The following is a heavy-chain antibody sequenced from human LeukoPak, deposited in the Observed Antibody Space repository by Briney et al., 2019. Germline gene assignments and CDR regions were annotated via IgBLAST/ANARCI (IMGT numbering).Heavy chain of an antibody. J-gene: IGHJ4*02. Sequence: ASVKVSCKASGYIFTGYYIHWVRQAPGQGLEGMGWINPNNGGTNYAQKFQGRVTMTRDTSISTAYMELSRLRSDDTAVFFCATVAGTLFDYWGQGTLVTVSS. CDR2: INPNNGGT. CDR3: ATVAGTLFDY. D-gene: IGHD6-19*01. CDR1: GYIFTGYY. V-gene: IGHV1-2*02.